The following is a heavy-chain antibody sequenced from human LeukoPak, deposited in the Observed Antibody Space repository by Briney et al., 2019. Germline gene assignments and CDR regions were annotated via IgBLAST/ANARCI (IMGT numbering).Heavy chain of an antibody. CDR2: IYTSGST. CDR3: ARRRDYSASILSGWFDP. V-gene: IGHV4-4*09. Sequence: SETLSLTCTVSGGSISDYYWNWIRQPPGKGLEWIGYIYTSGSTSYNPSLKSRVTLSVDTSRNQFSLKMHSVTAADTAVYYCARRRDYSASILSGWFDPWGQGTLVTVSS. J-gene: IGHJ5*02. CDR1: GGSISDYY. D-gene: IGHD2-15*01.